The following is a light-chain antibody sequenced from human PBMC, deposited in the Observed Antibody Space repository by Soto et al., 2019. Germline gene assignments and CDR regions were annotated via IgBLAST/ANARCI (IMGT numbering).Light chain of an antibody. Sequence: DIQMTQSPSSLSASVGDRVSISCRTRQNIDRYLNWYQQKPGKAPQVLISGAASLQSGVPSRFSGSGSGTEFTLSISSLQPEDFATYFCQQRYSAPYTFGQGTRLEI. J-gene: IGKJ2*01. CDR1: QNIDRY. CDR3: QQRYSAPYT. V-gene: IGKV1-39*01. CDR2: GAA.